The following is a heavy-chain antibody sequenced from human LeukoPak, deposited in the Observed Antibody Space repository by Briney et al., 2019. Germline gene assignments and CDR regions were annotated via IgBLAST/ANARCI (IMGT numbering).Heavy chain of an antibody. J-gene: IGHJ4*02. D-gene: IGHD3-22*01. CDR2: ISAYNGNT. CDR3: ARNYDSSGPKPVDY. CDR1: GHTFTSYG. V-gene: IGHV1-18*01. Sequence: ASVKVSCKASGHTFTSYGISWVRQAPGQGFEWMGWISAYNGNTNYAQKLQGRVTMTTDTSTSTAYMELRSLRSDDTAVYYCARNYDSSGPKPVDYWGQGTLVTVSS.